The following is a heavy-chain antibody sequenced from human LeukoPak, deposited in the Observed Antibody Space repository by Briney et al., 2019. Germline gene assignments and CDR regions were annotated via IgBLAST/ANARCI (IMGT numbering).Heavy chain of an antibody. J-gene: IGHJ4*02. D-gene: IGHD2-21*02. V-gene: IGHV3-30-3*01. CDR1: GFTFSSFA. CDR2: ISYDGSNK. CDR3: AKSAAEYCGGDCYQIDY. Sequence: GGSLRLSCTASGFTFSSFAMHWVRQAPGKGLEWVAVISYDGSNKYYADSVKGRFTISRDNSKNTLYLQMSSLRAEDTAVYYCAKSAAEYCGGDCYQIDYWGQGTLVTVSS.